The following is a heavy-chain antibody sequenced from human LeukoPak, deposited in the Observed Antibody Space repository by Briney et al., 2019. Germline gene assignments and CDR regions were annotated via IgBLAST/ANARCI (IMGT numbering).Heavy chain of an antibody. J-gene: IGHJ4*02. CDR1: GCTFSSYA. CDR3: ARDLLPALYDSSGYYLDY. Sequence: SVTVSCKASGCTFSSYANSLVRQAPGPGLEWMGMIIPIFGTANYSQKFQGRVTITTDESTSTAYMELSSLRSEDTAVYYCARDLLPALYDSSGYYLDYWGQGTLVTVSS. CDR2: IIPIFGTA. D-gene: IGHD3-22*01. V-gene: IGHV1-69*05.